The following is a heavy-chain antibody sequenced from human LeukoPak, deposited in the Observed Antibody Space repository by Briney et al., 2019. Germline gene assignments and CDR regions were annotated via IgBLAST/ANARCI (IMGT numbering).Heavy chain of an antibody. CDR3: AASTYGSGAYVGFDS. V-gene: IGHV5-51*01. CDR2: MYPGDSDT. CDR1: GYTFTNYW. Sequence: GESLKISCRAAGYTFTNYWIGWVRQMPGKGLEWMGIMYPGDSDTRYSPSFQGQVTLSADKSISTAYLQWSSLKASDTAMYYCAASTYGSGAYVGFDSWGQGTLVTVSS. J-gene: IGHJ4*02. D-gene: IGHD3-10*01.